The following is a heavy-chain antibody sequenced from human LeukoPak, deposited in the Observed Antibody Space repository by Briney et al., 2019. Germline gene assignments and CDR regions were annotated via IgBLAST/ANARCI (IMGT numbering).Heavy chain of an antibody. J-gene: IGHJ4*02. CDR3: ARDRMAV. CDR1: GFTFSDTH. CDR2: ISPSGTDI. D-gene: IGHD2-8*01. V-gene: IGHV3-11*01. Sequence: PGGSLRLSCAVSGFTFSDTHMTWIRQAPGKGLESLSYISPSGTDISYADSVKGRFTISRDNAKNSLYLQMNSLRVEDTAVYYGARDRMAVWSQGTLVTVSS.